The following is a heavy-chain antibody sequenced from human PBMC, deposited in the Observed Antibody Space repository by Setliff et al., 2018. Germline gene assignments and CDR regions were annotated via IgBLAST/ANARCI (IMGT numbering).Heavy chain of an antibody. CDR2: INNYSFKT. CDR1: GYTFTNYG. D-gene: IGHD3-22*01. V-gene: IGHV1-18*01. J-gene: IGHJ4*01. Sequence: ASVKVSSKTSGYTFTNYGITWVRQAPGQGLEWMGWINNYSFKTNYPQKFLGRVTVTTDTSTGTAYMELGSLTSDDTAIYYCARINFYVSSGYYYAPDYWGPGTLVTVSS. CDR3: ARINFYVSSGYYYAPDY.